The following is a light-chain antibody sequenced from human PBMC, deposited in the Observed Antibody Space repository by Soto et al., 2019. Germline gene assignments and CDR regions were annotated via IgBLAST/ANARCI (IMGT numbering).Light chain of an antibody. CDR1: QGISNW. J-gene: IGKJ4*01. V-gene: IGKV1-12*01. Sequence: DVQMTQSPSSVSASVGDRVSITCRASQGISNWLAWYQQKPGRAPNLLIYTASSLQSGVPSRFSGTGSRTDFTLTISSLQPEDVATYYCQQANSFPLTFGGGTKVEIK. CDR3: QQANSFPLT. CDR2: TAS.